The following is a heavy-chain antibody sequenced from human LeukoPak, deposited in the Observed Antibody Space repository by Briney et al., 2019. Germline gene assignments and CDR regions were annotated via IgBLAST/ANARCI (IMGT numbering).Heavy chain of an antibody. V-gene: IGHV1-18*01. CDR2: ISAYNGHT. CDR3: AIPVGYYGSGSPDP. D-gene: IGHD3-10*01. J-gene: IGHJ5*02. CDR1: GYTFTNYG. Sequence: ASVKVSCKASGYTFTNYGVSWVRQAPGQGLEWMGWISAYNGHTNYAQNLQGRVTMTTDTSTSTAYMELRSLRSDDTAVYYCAIPVGYYGSGSPDPWGQGTLVTVSS.